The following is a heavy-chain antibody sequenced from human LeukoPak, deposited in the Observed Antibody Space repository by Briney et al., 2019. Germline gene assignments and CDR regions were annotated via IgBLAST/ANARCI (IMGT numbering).Heavy chain of an antibody. CDR3: ATTPTRGGYNPGYYFDY. CDR2: INPNSGGT. Sequence: ASVKVSCKASGYTFTGYYMHWVRQAPGQGLEWMGWINPNSGGTNYAQKFQGRVTMTRDTSISTAYMELSRLRSDDTAVYYCATTPTRGGYNPGYYFDYWGQGTLVTVSS. D-gene: IGHD5-24*01. CDR1: GYTFTGYY. J-gene: IGHJ4*02. V-gene: IGHV1-2*02.